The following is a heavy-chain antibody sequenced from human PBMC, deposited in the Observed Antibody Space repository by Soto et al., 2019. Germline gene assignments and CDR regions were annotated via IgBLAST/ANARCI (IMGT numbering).Heavy chain of an antibody. CDR3: GRGRSLIDS. D-gene: IGHD3-16*02. CDR2: IDYTGGS. CDR1: GGSISSADYY. Sequence: QVQLQESGPGLVRPSQTLSLTCTVSGGSISSADYYWSWSRQPPGKGLEWLGYIDYTGGSYSNPSLRTRLSISVETSKNPFSLKLTSVSAADTAVYYCGRGRSLIDSWGQGTLVTVYS. V-gene: IGHV4-30-4*01. J-gene: IGHJ4*02.